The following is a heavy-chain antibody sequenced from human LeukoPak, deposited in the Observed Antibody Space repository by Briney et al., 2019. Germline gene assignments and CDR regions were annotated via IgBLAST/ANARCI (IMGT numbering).Heavy chain of an antibody. CDR3: ATVVPAAIPDAFDF. CDR2: IYPGDSDI. CDR1: GYSFTSQW. J-gene: IGHJ3*01. Sequence: GESLKISCKASGYSFTSQWIGWVRQMPGKGLEWMGIIYPGDSDIRYSPSFQGQVTISADKSIGTAYLQWGSLKASDTAMYYCATVVPAAIPDAFDFWGQGTMVTVSS. D-gene: IGHD2-2*01. V-gene: IGHV5-51*01.